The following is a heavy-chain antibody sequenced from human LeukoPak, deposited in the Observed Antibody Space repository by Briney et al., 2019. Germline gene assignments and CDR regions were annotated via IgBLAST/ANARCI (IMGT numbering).Heavy chain of an antibody. D-gene: IGHD6-19*01. CDR1: GYTFTDYY. CDR2: INPNSGGT. Sequence: ASVKVSCKASGYTFTDYYMHWVRQAPGQGLEWMGWINPNSGGTNYAQKFQGRVTMTRDTSISTAYMELSRLRSDDTAVYYCARDHGIAVAGPYNWFDPWGQGTLVTVSS. V-gene: IGHV1-2*02. CDR3: ARDHGIAVAGPYNWFDP. J-gene: IGHJ5*02.